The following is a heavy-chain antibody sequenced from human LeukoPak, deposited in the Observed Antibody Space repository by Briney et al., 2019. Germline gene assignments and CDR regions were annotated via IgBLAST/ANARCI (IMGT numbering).Heavy chain of an antibody. J-gene: IGHJ5*02. CDR3: XRAXHXXDXXYXXP. CDR1: GXSXSNYY. V-gene: IGHV4-59*12. CDR2: IYYTGNT. Sequence: GXSXSNYYWNWIRQPPGKGLEWIGYIYYTGNTNYNPSLKSRVTISVDTSKNQFSLGLSSVTAADTAVYYCXRAXHXXDXXYXXPWGQGTLVTVSS. D-gene: IGHD4-17*01.